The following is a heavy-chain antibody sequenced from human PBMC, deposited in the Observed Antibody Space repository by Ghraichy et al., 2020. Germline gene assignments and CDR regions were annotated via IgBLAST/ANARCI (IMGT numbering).Heavy chain of an antibody. CDR3: AKGQSRATAITPLDY. V-gene: IGHV3-23*01. D-gene: IGHD4-23*01. CDR1: GFTFSSYA. CDR2: ISGSSANI. Sequence: GGSLRLSCAASGFTFSSYAMIWVRQAPGKGLEWVSVISGSSANIYYADSLEGRFIISRDNSKNTVYLQMNSLRAEDTAVYYCAKGQSRATAITPLDYWGQGTLVTGSS. J-gene: IGHJ4*02.